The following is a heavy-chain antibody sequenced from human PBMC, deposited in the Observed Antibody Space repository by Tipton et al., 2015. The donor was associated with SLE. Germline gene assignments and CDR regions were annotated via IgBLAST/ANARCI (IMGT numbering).Heavy chain of an antibody. CDR3: ARGCSSTSGTDGVS. Sequence: QSGAEAKKPGASVKVSCKASGYTFTSYDINWVRQATGQGLEWMGWMNPNSGNTGYAQKFQGRVTMTRNTSISTAYMELSSLRSECTAGYHWARGCSSTSGTDGVSWGPGTPGAVSS. CDR1: GYTFTSYD. J-gene: IGHJ5*01. CDR2: MNPNSGNT. D-gene: IGHD2-2*01. V-gene: IGHV1-8*01.